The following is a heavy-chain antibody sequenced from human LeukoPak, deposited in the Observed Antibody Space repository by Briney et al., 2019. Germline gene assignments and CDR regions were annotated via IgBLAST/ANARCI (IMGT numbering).Heavy chain of an antibody. V-gene: IGHV3-7*01. J-gene: IGHJ4*02. CDR2: LKQDKSEN. CDR1: AFTFSSYC. D-gene: IGHD6-19*01. CDR3: ARDTVAGNDY. Sequence: GGSLRLPSAASAFTFSSYCMSCVRQAPGKGLEWVANLKQDKSENSYLASVKGRLTISRENAKKSVYLQMDSVRAEDTAVYYCARDTVAGNDYWGQGTLVTVSS.